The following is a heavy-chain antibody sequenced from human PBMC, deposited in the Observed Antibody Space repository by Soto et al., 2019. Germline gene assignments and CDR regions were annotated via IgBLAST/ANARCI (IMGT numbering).Heavy chain of an antibody. D-gene: IGHD3-10*01. V-gene: IGHV4-31*03. CDR2: IYYSGST. CDR3: ARGPPHTMVRGPSYYGMDV. Sequence: SETLSLTCTVSGGSISSGGYYWSWIRQHPGKGLEWIGHIYYSGSTYYNPSLKSRVTISVDTSKNQFSLKLSSVTAADTAVYYCARGPPHTMVRGPSYYGMDVWGKGTTVPVSS. CDR1: GGSISSGGYY. J-gene: IGHJ6*04.